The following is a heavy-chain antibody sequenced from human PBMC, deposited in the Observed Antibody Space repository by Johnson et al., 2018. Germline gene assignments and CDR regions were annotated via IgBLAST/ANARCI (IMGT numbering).Heavy chain of an antibody. Sequence: QVQLVQSGAEVKKPGASVKVSCKASGYTFTSYGISWVRQAPGQGLEWMGWISAYNGNTNYAQKLQGRVTMTTDTTTGTAYMELRSLRSDDTAVYYCARERGGVIVPAAMRYYYYYYMDVWGKGTTVTVSS. CDR3: ARERGGVIVPAAMRYYYYYYMDV. CDR2: ISAYNGNT. D-gene: IGHD2-2*01. V-gene: IGHV1-18*01. CDR1: GYTFTSYG. J-gene: IGHJ6*03.